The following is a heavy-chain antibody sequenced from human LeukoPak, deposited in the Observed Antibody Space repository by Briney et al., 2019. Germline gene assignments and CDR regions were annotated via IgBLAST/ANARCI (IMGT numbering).Heavy chain of an antibody. CDR2: IYSSGST. CDR1: GGSISSYY. J-gene: IGHJ5*02. D-gene: IGHD2/OR15-2a*01. V-gene: IGHV4-59*01. Sequence: SETLSLTCSVSGGSISSYYWSWIRQPPGKGLEWIGYIYSSGSTNYNPSLKSRVTISIDTSKNQFSLKLSSVTAADTAVYYCARENSNWFDPWGQGTLVTVSS. CDR3: ARENSNWFDP.